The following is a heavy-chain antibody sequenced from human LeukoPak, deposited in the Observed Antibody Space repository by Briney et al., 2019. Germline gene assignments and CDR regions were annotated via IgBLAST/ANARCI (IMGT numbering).Heavy chain of an antibody. CDR3: ARDGLRDFWSGYNFDY. V-gene: IGHV3-7*01. CDR1: GFTFSSYA. J-gene: IGHJ4*02. Sequence: GGSLRLSCAASGFTFSSYAMSWVRQAPGKGLEWVANIKQDGSEKYYVDSVKGRFTISRDNAKNSLYLQMNSLRAEDTAVYYCARDGLRDFWSGYNFDYWGQGTLVTVSS. CDR2: IKQDGSEK. D-gene: IGHD3-3*01.